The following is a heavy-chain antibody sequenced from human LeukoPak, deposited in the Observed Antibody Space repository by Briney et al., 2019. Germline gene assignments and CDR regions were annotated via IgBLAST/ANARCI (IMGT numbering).Heavy chain of an antibody. Sequence: ETLSLTCAVYGGSFSGYYWSWVRQAPGKGLEWVSAISGSGGSTYYADSVKGRFTISRDNSKNTLYLQMNSLRAEDTAVYYCAKGRGVRSSGAFDIWGQGTMVTVSS. J-gene: IGHJ3*02. CDR1: GGSFSGYY. CDR3: AKGRGVRSSGAFDI. V-gene: IGHV3-23*01. D-gene: IGHD3-10*01. CDR2: ISGSGGST.